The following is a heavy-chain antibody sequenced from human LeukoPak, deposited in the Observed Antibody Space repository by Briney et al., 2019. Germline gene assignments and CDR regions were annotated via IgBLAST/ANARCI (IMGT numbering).Heavy chain of an antibody. J-gene: IGHJ4*02. V-gene: IGHV3-48*03. D-gene: IGHD6-19*01. CDR1: GFTFSSYE. Sequence: GGSLRLSCAASGFTFSSYEMNWVRQAPGKGLEWVSYISSSGSTLYYADSVKGRFTISRDNAKNSLYLQMNSLRAEDTAVYYCARDSSGWYYFDYWGQGTLVTVSS. CDR3: ARDSSGWYYFDY. CDR2: ISSSGSTL.